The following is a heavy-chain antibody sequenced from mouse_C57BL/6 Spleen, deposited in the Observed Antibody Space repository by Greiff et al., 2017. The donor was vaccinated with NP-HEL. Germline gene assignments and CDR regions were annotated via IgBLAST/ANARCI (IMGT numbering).Heavy chain of an antibody. CDR3: ARDRTTVYAMDY. Sequence: VQLQQPGAELVMPGASVKLSCKASGYTFTSYWMHWVKQRPGQGLEWIGEIDPSDSYTNYNQKFKGKSTLTVDKSSSTAYMQLSSLTSEDSAVYYCARDRTTVYAMDYWGQGTSVTVSS. CDR1: GYTFTSYW. CDR2: IDPSDSYT. D-gene: IGHD1-1*01. J-gene: IGHJ4*01. V-gene: IGHV1-69*01.